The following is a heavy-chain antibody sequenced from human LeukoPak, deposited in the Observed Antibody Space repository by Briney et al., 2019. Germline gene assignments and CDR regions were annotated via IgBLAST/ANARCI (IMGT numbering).Heavy chain of an antibody. CDR1: GYTFTSYG. CDR3: ARAVEMATIDYYYYYMDV. V-gene: IGHV1-18*01. J-gene: IGHJ6*03. Sequence: ASVKVSCKASGYTFTSYGISWVRQAPGQGLEWMGWISAYNGNTNYAQKLQGRVTMTTDTSTSTAYMELRSLRSDDTAVYYCARAVEMATIDYYYYYMDVWGKGTTVTVSS. D-gene: IGHD5-24*01. CDR2: ISAYNGNT.